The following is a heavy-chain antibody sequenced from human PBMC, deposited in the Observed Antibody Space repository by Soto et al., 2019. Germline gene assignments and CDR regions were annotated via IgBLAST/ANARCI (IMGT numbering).Heavy chain of an antibody. CDR2: IIPIFGTA. CDR1: GGTFSSYA. CDR3: ASEIAAAGDY. D-gene: IGHD6-13*01. J-gene: IGHJ4*02. Sequence: ASVKVSCKASGGTFSSYAISWVRQAPGQGLEWMGGIIPIFGTANYAQKFQGRVTITADESTSTAYMELSSLRSEDTAVYYCASEIAAAGDYWGQGTLVTVSS. V-gene: IGHV1-69*01.